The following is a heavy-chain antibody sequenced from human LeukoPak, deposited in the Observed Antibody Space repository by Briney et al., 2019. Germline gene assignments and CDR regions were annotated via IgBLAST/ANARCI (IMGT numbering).Heavy chain of an antibody. J-gene: IGHJ4*02. V-gene: IGHV2-70*04. CDR3: ARLNSGTYLDY. D-gene: IGHD1-26*01. Sequence: SGPALVKPTQTLTLTCTFSGFSLRTSGMRVSWIHQPPGNALEWLARIDWDDDKFYSTSLKTRLTISKDTSKNQVVLTMSNMDPVDTATYYCARLNSGTYLDYWGQGTLVTVSS. CDR1: GFSLRTSGMR. CDR2: IDWDDDK.